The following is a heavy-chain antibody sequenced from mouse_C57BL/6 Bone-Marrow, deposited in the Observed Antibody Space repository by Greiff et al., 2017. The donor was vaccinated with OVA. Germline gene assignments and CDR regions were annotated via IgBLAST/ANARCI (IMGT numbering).Heavy chain of an antibody. CDR3: ARYDYDKAY. Sequence: VKVVESGPGLVQPSQSLSITCTVSGFSLTSYGVHWVRQSPGKGLEWLGVIWRGGSTDYNAAFMSRLSITKDNSKSQVFFKMNSLQADDTAIYYCARYDYDKAYWGQGTLVTVSA. J-gene: IGHJ3*01. D-gene: IGHD2-4*01. V-gene: IGHV2-5*01. CDR2: IWRGGST. CDR1: GFSLTSYG.